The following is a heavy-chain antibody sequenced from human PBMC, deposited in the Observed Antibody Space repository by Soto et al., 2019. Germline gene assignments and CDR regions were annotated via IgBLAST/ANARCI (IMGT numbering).Heavy chain of an antibody. CDR3: ASGRGYYDSSGPWAY. CDR2: IIPIFGTA. V-gene: IGHV1-69*13. D-gene: IGHD3-22*01. J-gene: IGHJ4*02. Sequence: SVKVSCKASGGTFSSYAISWVRQAPGQGLEWMGGIIPIFGTANYAQKFQGRVAITADESTSTAYMELSSLRSEDTAVYYCASGRGYYDSSGPWAYWGQGTLVTVSS. CDR1: GGTFSSYA.